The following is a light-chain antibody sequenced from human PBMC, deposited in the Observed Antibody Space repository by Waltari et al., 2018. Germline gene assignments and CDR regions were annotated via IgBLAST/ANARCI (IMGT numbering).Light chain of an antibody. V-gene: IGKV4-1*01. CDR3: QQYYSTPYT. Sequence: DIVMTQSPDSLAVSLGERATINCKSSQSVLYSSNNKNYLAWYQQKPGQPPKLLIYWASTRESGVPDRFSGSSSRTDFTLTISSLQAEDVAVYYCQQYYSTPYTFGQVTKLEIK. CDR1: QSVLYSSNNKNY. J-gene: IGKJ2*01. CDR2: WAS.